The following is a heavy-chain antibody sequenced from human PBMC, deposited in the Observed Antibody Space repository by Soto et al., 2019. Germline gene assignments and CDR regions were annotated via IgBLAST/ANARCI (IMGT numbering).Heavy chain of an antibody. CDR1: GYTFTSYG. V-gene: IGHV1-18*01. CDR3: ARDLPLYDSTGPTWFDP. J-gene: IGHJ5*02. D-gene: IGHD3-3*01. Sequence: ASVKVSCKASGYTFTSYGISWVRQAPGQGLEWMGWISAYNGNTNYAQKLQGRVTMTTDTSTSTAYMELRSLRSDDTAVYYCARDLPLYDSTGPTWFDPWGQGTLVTVSS. CDR2: ISAYNGNT.